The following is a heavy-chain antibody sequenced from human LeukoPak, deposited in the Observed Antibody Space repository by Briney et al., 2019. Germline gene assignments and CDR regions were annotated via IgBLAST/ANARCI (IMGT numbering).Heavy chain of an antibody. J-gene: IGHJ6*02. CDR3: AKDRYLSRPGLYYYYYYGMDV. D-gene: IGHD1-1*01. Sequence: PGGSLRLSCAASGFTFSSYAMSWVRQAPGKGLEWVSAISGSGGSTYYADSVKGRFTISRDNSKNTLYLQMNSLKAEDTAVYYCAKDRYLSRPGLYYYYYYGMDVWGQGTTVTVSS. V-gene: IGHV3-23*01. CDR2: ISGSGGST. CDR1: GFTFSSYA.